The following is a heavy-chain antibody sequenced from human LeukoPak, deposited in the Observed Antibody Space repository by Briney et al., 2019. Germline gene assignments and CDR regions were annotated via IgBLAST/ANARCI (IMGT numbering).Heavy chain of an antibody. J-gene: IGHJ4*02. Sequence: GRSLRLSCSASGFTFSAYAMHWVRQDPGEGLEYVSTISTNGGSTYYADSVQARFTISRDNSKNTLYLQMSSLRPEDTAVYYCARVIASVVKIDYWGQGTPVTVSS. CDR1: GFTFSAYA. CDR2: ISTNGGST. D-gene: IGHD6-13*01. V-gene: IGHV3-64D*09. CDR3: ARVIASVVKIDY.